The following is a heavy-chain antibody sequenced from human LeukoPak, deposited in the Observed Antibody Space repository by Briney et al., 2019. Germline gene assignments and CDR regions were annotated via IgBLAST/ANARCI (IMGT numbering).Heavy chain of an antibody. J-gene: IGHJ6*03. CDR3: ARDGGEYYYYYYMDV. Sequence: GASVKVSCKASGYTFTSYYMHWVRQAPGQGLEWMGIISPSGGSTSYAQKFQGRVTTTRDTSTSTVYMELSSLRSEDTAVYYCARDGGEYYYYYYMDVWGKGTTVTVSS. CDR1: GYTFTSYY. CDR2: ISPSGGST. D-gene: IGHD2-21*01. V-gene: IGHV1-46*01.